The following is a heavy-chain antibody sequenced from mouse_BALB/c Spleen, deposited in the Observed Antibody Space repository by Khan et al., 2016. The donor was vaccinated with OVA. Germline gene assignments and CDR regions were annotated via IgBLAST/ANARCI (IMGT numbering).Heavy chain of an antibody. V-gene: IGHV9-3-1*01. CDR3: ARFHGGY. CDR1: GYTFTNYV. Sequence: QIQLVQSGPELKKPGETVKISCKASGYTFTNYVMNWVKQSPGKGLKWMGWINTYTREPTYADDFKGRLAFSLETSASTAYLQINSLKNEDTATSFCARFHGGYWGQGTTLTVSS. CDR2: INTYTREP. J-gene: IGHJ2*01.